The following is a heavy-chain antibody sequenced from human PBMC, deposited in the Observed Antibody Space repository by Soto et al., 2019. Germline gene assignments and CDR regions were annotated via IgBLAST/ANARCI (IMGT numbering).Heavy chain of an antibody. CDR1: GFTFSSYS. J-gene: IGHJ6*02. CDR3: ASGKTRYYYYYGMDV. D-gene: IGHD1-26*01. Sequence: PVGSLRLSCAASGFTFSSYSMNWVRQAPGKGLEWVSSISSSSSYIYYADSVKGRFTISRDNAKNSLYLQMNSLRAEDTAVYYCASGKTRYYYYYGMDVWGQGTTVTVSS. V-gene: IGHV3-21*01. CDR2: ISSSSSYI.